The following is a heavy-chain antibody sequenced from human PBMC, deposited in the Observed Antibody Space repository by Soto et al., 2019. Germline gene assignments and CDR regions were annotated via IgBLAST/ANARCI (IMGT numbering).Heavy chain of an antibody. CDR3: ARWGIAAAGKPLAYYYGMDV. CDR2: IYTSGST. V-gene: IGHV4-4*07. D-gene: IGHD6-13*01. J-gene: IGHJ6*02. Sequence: SETLSLTCTVSGGSISSYYWSWIRQPAGKGLEWIGRIYTSGSTNYNPSLKSRVTMSVDTSKNQFSLKLSSVTAADTAVYYCARWGIAAAGKPLAYYYGMDVWGQGTTVTVSS. CDR1: GGSISSYY.